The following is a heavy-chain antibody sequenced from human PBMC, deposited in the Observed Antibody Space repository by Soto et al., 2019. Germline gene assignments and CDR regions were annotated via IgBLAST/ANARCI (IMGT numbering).Heavy chain of an antibody. Sequence: GASVKVSCKASGYTFTSYDINWVRQATGQGLEWMGWMNPNSGNTGYAQKFQGRVTMTRNTSISTAYMELSSLRSEDTAVYYCARPSGFSGALGFDPWRQGTLVTVSS. CDR2: MNPNSGNT. CDR3: ARPSGFSGALGFDP. CDR1: GYTFTSYD. V-gene: IGHV1-8*01. J-gene: IGHJ5*02. D-gene: IGHD3-10*01.